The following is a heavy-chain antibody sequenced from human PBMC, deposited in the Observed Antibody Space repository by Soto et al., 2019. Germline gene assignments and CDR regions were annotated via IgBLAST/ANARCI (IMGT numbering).Heavy chain of an antibody. CDR1: GGTFSSYA. Sequence: QVQLVQSGAEVKKPGSSVKVSCKASGGTFSSYAISWVRQAPGQGLEWMGGIIPIFGTANYAQKFQGRVTSTADESTSTAYMELSSLRSEDTAVYYCARGRGDGYNPEYYFDYWGQGTLVTVSS. V-gene: IGHV1-69*01. CDR3: ARGRGDGYNPEYYFDY. J-gene: IGHJ4*02. CDR2: IIPIFGTA. D-gene: IGHD5-12*01.